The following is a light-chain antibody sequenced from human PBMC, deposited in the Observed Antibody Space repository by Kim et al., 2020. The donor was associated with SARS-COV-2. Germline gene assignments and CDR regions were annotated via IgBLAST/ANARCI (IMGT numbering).Light chain of an antibody. CDR3: QQSHTAPSLT. CDR2: AAF. Sequence: EIKMTQSPSSLSASVGDRVTIACRASQSISNYVNWYQQKPGKAPKLLIYAAFSLQSGVPSRFSGSGSGTDFTLTISSLQPEDFATYYCQQSHTAPSLTFGGGTKVDIK. V-gene: IGKV1-39*01. J-gene: IGKJ4*01. CDR1: QSISNY.